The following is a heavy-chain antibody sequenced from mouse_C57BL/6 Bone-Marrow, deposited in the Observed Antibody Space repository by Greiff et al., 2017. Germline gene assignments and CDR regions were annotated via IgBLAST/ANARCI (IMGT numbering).Heavy chain of an antibody. CDR3: ARHYGNYLAMDY. V-gene: IGHV1-63*01. D-gene: IGHD2-1*01. Sequence: VKLMESGAELVRPGTSVKMSCKASGYTFTNYWIGWAKQRPGHGLEWIGDIYPGGGYTNYNEKFKGKATLTADKSSSTAYMQFSSLTSEDSAIYYCARHYGNYLAMDYWGQGTSVTVSS. CDR2: IYPGGGYT. J-gene: IGHJ4*01. CDR1: GYTFTNYW.